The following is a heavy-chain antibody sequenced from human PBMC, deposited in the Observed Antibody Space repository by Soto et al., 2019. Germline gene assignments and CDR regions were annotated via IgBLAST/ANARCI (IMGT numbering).Heavy chain of an antibody. CDR1: GLVFNIYN. CDR2: INSGSTSV. CDR3: TSSASPDAY. Sequence: EVQLVESGGGLVQPGGSLRLSCGAWGLVFNIYNMNWVRQAPGRGREWISYINSGSTSVFYADSVKGRFTISRDNAKNSLYLQMNSLRAEDTAVYYCTSSASPDAYWGQGTLVTVSS. J-gene: IGHJ4*02. V-gene: IGHV3-48*01. D-gene: IGHD1-26*01.